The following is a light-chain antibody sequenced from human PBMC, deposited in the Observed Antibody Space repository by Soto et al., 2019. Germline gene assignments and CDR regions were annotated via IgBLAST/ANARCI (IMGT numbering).Light chain of an antibody. CDR1: QSISSW. V-gene: IGKV1-5*01. J-gene: IGKJ1*01. Sequence: DIPMTQSPSTLSASVGDRVTINCRASQSISSWLAWYQQKPGKAPKLLIYDASSLESGVPSRFIGSGSGTECTLTITSLQPDDVATYYCQQYNSYPWTLGQGTKVDIK. CDR3: QQYNSYPWT. CDR2: DAS.